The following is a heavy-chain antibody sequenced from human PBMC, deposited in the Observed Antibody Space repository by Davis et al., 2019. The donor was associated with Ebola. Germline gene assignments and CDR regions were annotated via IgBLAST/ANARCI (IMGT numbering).Heavy chain of an antibody. CDR2: IDPSDSYT. V-gene: IGHV5-10-1*01. Sequence: PGGSLRLSCKGSGYSFTSYWISWVRQMPGKGLEWMGRIDPSDSYTNYSPSFQGHVTISADKSISTAYLQWSSLKASDTAMYYCARHVEWEPETSYYYYMDVWGKGTTVTVSS. D-gene: IGHD1-26*01. J-gene: IGHJ6*03. CDR1: GYSFTSYW. CDR3: ARHVEWEPETSYYYYMDV.